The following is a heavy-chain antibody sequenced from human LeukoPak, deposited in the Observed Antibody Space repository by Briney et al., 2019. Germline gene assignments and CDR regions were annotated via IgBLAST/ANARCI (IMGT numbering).Heavy chain of an antibody. CDR1: GYNFPRYW. J-gene: IGHJ4*02. Sequence: GESLKISCKGSGYNFPRYWIVWVRQMPGKGLEWMGIIYPDDSDTRCSPSFQGQVTISADKSISTAYLQWSSLKASDTAMYYCARPIAAAGPALIDYWGQGALVTVSS. CDR3: ARPIAAAGPALIDY. V-gene: IGHV5-51*01. CDR2: IYPDDSDT. D-gene: IGHD6-13*01.